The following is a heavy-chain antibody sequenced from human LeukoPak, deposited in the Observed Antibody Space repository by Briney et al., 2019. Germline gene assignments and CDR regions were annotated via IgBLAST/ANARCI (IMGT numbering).Heavy chain of an antibody. CDR3: AKQAGTVYSNFDY. D-gene: IGHD4-11*01. Sequence: PGGSLRLFCAASGFTFSSYAMSWVRQAPGKGLEWVSGISDGGITTYYADSVKGRFTISRANSKNTLYLQMNTLRAEDTAVYYCAKQAGTVYSNFDYWGQGTLVTVSS. CDR1: GFTFSSYA. V-gene: IGHV3-23*01. CDR2: ISDGGITT. J-gene: IGHJ4*02.